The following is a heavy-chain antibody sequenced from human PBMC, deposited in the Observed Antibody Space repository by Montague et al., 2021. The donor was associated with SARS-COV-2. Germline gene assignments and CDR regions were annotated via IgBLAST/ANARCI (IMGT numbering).Heavy chain of an antibody. CDR3: ARATLYMDV. J-gene: IGHJ6*03. V-gene: IGHV3-7*01. CDR1: GFIFGDYW. Sequence: SLRLSCAASGFIFGDYWMSWVRQAPGKGLEWVANIKLDGSEEYSVDSVKDRFTVSRDNAKNSLYLQMNSLRAEDTAVYYCARATLYMDVWGKGTTVTVSS. CDR2: IKLDGSEE.